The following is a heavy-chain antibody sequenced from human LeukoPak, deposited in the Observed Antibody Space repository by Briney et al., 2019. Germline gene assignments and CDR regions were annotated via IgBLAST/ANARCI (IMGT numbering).Heavy chain of an antibody. CDR2: ISSSSSYI. Sequence: PGGSLRLSCAASGFTFSSYSMNWVRQAPGKGLEWVSSISSSSSYIYYADSVKGRFTISRDNAKNSLYLQMNSLRAEDTAVYYCARDRALRQGLFDYWGQGTLVTVSS. J-gene: IGHJ4*02. V-gene: IGHV3-21*01. CDR1: GFTFSSYS. CDR3: ARDRALRQGLFDY. D-gene: IGHD4-17*01.